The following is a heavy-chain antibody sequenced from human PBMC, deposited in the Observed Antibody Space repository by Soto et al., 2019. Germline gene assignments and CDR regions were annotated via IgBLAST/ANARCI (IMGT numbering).Heavy chain of an antibody. CDR3: ASKFSY. CDR2: INHSGST. Sequence: SETLSLTCAVYGGSFSGYYWSWIRQPPGKGLEWSGEINHSGSTNYNPSLKSRVTISVDTSKNQFSLKLSSVTAADTAVYYCASKFSYWGQGTLVTVSS. CDR1: GGSFSGYY. V-gene: IGHV4-34*01. J-gene: IGHJ4*02.